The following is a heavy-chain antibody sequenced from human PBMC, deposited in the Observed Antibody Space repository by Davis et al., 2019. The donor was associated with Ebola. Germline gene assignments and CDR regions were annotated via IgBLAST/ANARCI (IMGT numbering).Heavy chain of an antibody. Sequence: SVKVSCKASGGTFSSYAISWVRQAPGQGLEWMGGIIPIFGTANYAQKFQGRVTITADKSTSTAYMELSSLRSEDTAVYYCARDPTGYYDFWSGYSDYWGQGTLVTVSS. J-gene: IGHJ4*02. CDR2: IIPIFGTA. CDR1: GGTFSSYA. D-gene: IGHD3-3*01. V-gene: IGHV1-69*06. CDR3: ARDPTGYYDFWSGYSDY.